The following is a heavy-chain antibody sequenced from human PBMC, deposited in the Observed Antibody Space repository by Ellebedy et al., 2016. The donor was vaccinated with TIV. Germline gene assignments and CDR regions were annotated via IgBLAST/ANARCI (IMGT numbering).Heavy chain of an antibody. Sequence: GGSLRLSCAASGFTFSSYGMHWVRQAPGKGLEWVAVIWYDGSNKYYADSVKGRFTISRDNSKNTLYLQMNSLKTEDTAVYYCTTDLITMVRGVIFYGMDVWGQGTTVTVSS. CDR3: TTDLITMVRGVIFYGMDV. J-gene: IGHJ6*02. V-gene: IGHV3-33*01. CDR1: GFTFSSYG. CDR2: IWYDGSNK. D-gene: IGHD3-10*01.